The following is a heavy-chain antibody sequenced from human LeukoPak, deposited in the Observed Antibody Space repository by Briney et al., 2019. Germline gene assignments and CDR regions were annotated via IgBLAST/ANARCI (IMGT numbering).Heavy chain of an antibody. CDR3: TRDSGYNAFDI. V-gene: IGHV3-7*01. CDR1: GFTFSSSW. D-gene: IGHD5-12*01. J-gene: IGHJ3*02. Sequence: GGSLRLSCAASGFTFSSSWMAWVRQAPGKGLEWVGNIKEDGTAKNYVVSVRGRFTISRDNAKNSLYLQMNSLRGEDTAVYYCTRDSGYNAFDIWGQGTMVTVSS. CDR2: IKEDGTAK.